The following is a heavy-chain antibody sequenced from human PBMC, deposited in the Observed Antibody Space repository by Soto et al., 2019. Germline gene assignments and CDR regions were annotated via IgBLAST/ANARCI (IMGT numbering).Heavy chain of an antibody. Sequence: QVELVQSGVEVKKPGSSLNVSCKASGGTFTNYAFNWVRQAPGQGLAWMGGIIPFYDKANYAEKFLGRVTITADKSTTTAYMELSSLTSDDTAVYFCARGYRELYYYAMDVWGRGTPVIVSS. CDR2: IIPFYDKA. J-gene: IGHJ6*02. CDR3: ARGYRELYYYAMDV. CDR1: GGTFTNYA. V-gene: IGHV1-69*06. D-gene: IGHD3-10*01.